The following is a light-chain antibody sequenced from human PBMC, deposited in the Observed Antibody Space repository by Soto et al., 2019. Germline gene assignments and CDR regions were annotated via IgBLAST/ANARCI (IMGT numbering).Light chain of an antibody. Sequence: SALTQPASVSGSPGQSITISCTGTSSDVGGYNYVSWYQQEPGKAPKLMIYEVNNRPSGVSIRFSGSKSGNTVSLTISGLLAEDEADYYCSSYTSSSTLVFGTGTKLTVL. V-gene: IGLV2-14*01. J-gene: IGLJ1*01. CDR1: SSDVGGYNY. CDR3: SSYTSSSTLV. CDR2: EVN.